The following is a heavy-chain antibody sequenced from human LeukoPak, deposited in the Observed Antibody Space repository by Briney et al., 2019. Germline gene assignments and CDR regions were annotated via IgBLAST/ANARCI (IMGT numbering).Heavy chain of an antibody. CDR2: TYYRSRWYN. CDR1: GDSVSSSSIT. Sequence: SQTLSLTCAITGDSVSSSSITWNWIRQSPSRGLEWLGRTYYRSRWYNDYAVFVKSRITINPETSKNQFSLQLNSVTPEDTAMYYCARARRDVDYGYYFDCWGQGTLVTVSS. D-gene: IGHD3-16*01. CDR3: ARARRDVDYGYYFDC. V-gene: IGHV6-1*01. J-gene: IGHJ4*02.